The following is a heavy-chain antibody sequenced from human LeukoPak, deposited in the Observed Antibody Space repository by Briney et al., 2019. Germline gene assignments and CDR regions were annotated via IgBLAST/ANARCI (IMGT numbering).Heavy chain of an antibody. D-gene: IGHD6-19*01. CDR2: IYYGGST. V-gene: IGHV4-59*01. J-gene: IGHJ5*02. CDR1: GGSISSYY. Sequence: PSETLSLTCTVSGGSISSYYWSWIRQSPGKGLEWIGYIYYGGSTNYNPSLKSRVTISVDTSKNQFSLKLSSVTAADTAVYYCARDSSGWYRWFDPWGQGTLVTVSS. CDR3: ARDSSGWYRWFDP.